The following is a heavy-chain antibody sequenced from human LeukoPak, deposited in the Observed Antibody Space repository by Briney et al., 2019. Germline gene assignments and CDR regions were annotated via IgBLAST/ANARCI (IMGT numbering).Heavy chain of an antibody. CDR2: ISNSGGST. Sequence: PGGSLRLSCAASGFSFSNYAMSWVRQAPGKGLEWVSAISNSGGSTYYADSVKGRFTISRDNSKKTRYLQMNSLGAEDTAVYYCAKHVSGSLFYFDYWGQRTLVTVSS. D-gene: IGHD3-10*01. CDR1: GFSFSNYA. V-gene: IGHV3-23*01. J-gene: IGHJ4*02. CDR3: AKHVSGSLFYFDY.